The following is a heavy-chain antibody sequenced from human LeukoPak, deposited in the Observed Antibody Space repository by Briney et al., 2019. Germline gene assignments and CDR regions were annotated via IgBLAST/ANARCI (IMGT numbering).Heavy chain of an antibody. Sequence: GGSLRLSCAASGCTFSSYVMHWVRQAAGKGLEYVSSISSNGVITYYVNSVKGRFTISRDNSKNTLYLQMGSLRAGDMAVYYCARGGYSYGPGTLDYWGQGTLVTVSS. CDR3: ARGGYSYGPGTLDY. D-gene: IGHD5-18*01. J-gene: IGHJ4*02. V-gene: IGHV3-64*01. CDR1: GCTFSSYV. CDR2: ISSNGVIT.